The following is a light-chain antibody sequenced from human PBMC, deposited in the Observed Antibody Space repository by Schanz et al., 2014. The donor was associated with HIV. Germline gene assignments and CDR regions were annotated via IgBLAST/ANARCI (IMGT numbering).Light chain of an antibody. CDR3: QQYSASPRT. CDR1: QTIRSNY. J-gene: IGKJ1*01. CDR2: GAS. Sequence: DTVLTQSPGTLSLSPGERATLSCRASQTIRSNYLAWYQQKPGQAPRLLIYGASNRATGIPDRFSGSGSGTDFTLTISRLEPEDFTVYYCQQYSASPRTFGQGTKVEIK. V-gene: IGKV3-20*01.